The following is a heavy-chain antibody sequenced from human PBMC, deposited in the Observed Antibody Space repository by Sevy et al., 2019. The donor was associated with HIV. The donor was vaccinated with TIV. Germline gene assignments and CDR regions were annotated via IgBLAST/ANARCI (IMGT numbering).Heavy chain of an antibody. CDR1: GFTFSSYG. CDR2: ISYDGSNK. CDR3: AKDPDYYDSSGYYSPPGY. V-gene: IGHV3-30*18. D-gene: IGHD3-22*01. J-gene: IGHJ4*02. Sequence: GGSLRLSCAASGFTFSSYGMHWVRQAPGKGLEWVAVISYDGSNKYYADSVKGRFTISRDNSKNTLYLQMNSLRAEDTAVYYCAKDPDYYDSSGYYSPPGYWGLGTLVTVSS.